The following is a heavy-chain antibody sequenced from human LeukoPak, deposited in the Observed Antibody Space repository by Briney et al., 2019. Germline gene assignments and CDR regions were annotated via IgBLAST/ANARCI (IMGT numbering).Heavy chain of an antibody. V-gene: IGHV3-23*01. D-gene: IGHD3-16*01. CDR1: GFTVSSNY. CDR3: AKALMITFSAVDY. Sequence: GGSLRLSCAASGFTVSSNYMSWVRQAPGKGLEWVSAISGSGGSTYYADSVKGRFTISRDNSKNTLYLQMNSLRAEDTAVYYCAKALMITFSAVDYWGQGTLVTVSS. CDR2: ISGSGGST. J-gene: IGHJ4*02.